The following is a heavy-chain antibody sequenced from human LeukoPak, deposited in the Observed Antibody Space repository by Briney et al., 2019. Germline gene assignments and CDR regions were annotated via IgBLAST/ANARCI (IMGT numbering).Heavy chain of an antibody. V-gene: IGHV1-8*01. CDR1: GYTFTSYD. CDR3: ARAPFYFDSSGWD. J-gene: IGHJ4*02. D-gene: IGHD3-22*01. Sequence: APVKVSCMASGYTFTSYDINWVRQATGQGLEWMGWMSPNSGNTGYAQKFQGRVTMTRNTSISTAYMDLSSLKSEDTAVYYCARAPFYFDSSGWDWGQGTLVTVSS. CDR2: MSPNSGNT.